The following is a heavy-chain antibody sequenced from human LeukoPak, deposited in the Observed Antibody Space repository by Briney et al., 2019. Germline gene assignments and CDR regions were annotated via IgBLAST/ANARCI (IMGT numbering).Heavy chain of an antibody. J-gene: IGHJ4*02. Sequence: KASETLSLTCTVSGDSISKSTYYWGWIRQPPGQGLEWIGSVYYSGSTHYNPSLKSRVTMSVDTSKNQFSLKLSSVTAEDTAVYYCARRGYNYRDFDYWGQGTLVIVSS. CDR2: VYYSGST. CDR1: GDSISKSTYY. CDR3: ARRGYNYRDFDY. V-gene: IGHV4-39*01. D-gene: IGHD5-18*01.